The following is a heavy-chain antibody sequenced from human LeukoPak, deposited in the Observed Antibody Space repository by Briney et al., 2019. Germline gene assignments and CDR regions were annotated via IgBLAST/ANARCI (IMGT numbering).Heavy chain of an antibody. J-gene: IGHJ6*02. CDR2: SNHSGSA. CDR1: GGSFSAYY. V-gene: IGHV4-34*01. CDR3: ARDQVVMITFGGVIEQRYYGMDV. D-gene: IGHD3-16*02. Sequence: SETLSLTCAVYGGSFSAYYWSWIGHPPGKGLEGIGDSNHSGSANYNPSLKSRVTISVDTSKNQFSLKLSSVTAADTAVYYCARDQVVMITFGGVIEQRYYGMDVWGQGTTVTVSS.